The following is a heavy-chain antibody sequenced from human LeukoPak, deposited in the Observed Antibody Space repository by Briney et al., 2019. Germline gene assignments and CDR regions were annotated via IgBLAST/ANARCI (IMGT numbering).Heavy chain of an antibody. J-gene: IGHJ4*02. D-gene: IGHD5-18*01. V-gene: IGHV4-59*11. CDR3: AKDLRIQLWLSESPFDY. Sequence: PSETLSLTCAVSGDSFSSHYWTWIRQPPGKGLEWIGYISYIGSTNYNPSLKSRVTISIDTSKNQFSLKLSSVTAADTAVYYCAKDLRIQLWLSESPFDYWGQGTLVTVSS. CDR2: ISYIGST. CDR1: GDSFSSHY.